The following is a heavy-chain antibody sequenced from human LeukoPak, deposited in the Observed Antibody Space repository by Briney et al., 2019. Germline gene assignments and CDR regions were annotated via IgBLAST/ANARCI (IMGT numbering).Heavy chain of an antibody. D-gene: IGHD6-13*01. V-gene: IGHV3-64*01. CDR3: ARVGYTSYYYYGMDV. CDR2: ISSNGGST. CDR1: GFTFSSYA. Sequence: GGSLRLSCAASGFTFSSYAMHWVRQAPGTGLEYVSAISSNGGSTYYANSVKGRFTISRDNSKNTLYLQMGSLRAEDMAVYYCARVGYTSYYYYGMDVWGQGTTVTVSS. J-gene: IGHJ6*02.